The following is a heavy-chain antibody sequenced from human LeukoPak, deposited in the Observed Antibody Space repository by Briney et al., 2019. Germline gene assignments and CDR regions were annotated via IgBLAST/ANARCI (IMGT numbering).Heavy chain of an antibody. D-gene: IGHD3-3*01. Sequence: PSETLSLTCAVYGGSFSGYYWSWIRQPPGKGLEWIGEINHSGSTNYNPSLKSRVTISVDTSKNQFSLKLSSVTAADTAVYYCARAPRRLFGVVIPHMDVWGKGTTVTVSS. CDR2: INHSGST. V-gene: IGHV4-34*01. CDR1: GGSFSGYY. CDR3: ARAPRRLFGVVIPHMDV. J-gene: IGHJ6*03.